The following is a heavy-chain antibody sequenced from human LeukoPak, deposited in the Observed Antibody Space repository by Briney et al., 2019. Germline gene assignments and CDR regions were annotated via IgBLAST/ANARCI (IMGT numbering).Heavy chain of an antibody. D-gene: IGHD2-21*01. CDR2: INHSGST. Sequence: SETLSLTCAVYGGSFSGYYWSWIRQPPGKGLEWIGEINHSGSTNYNPSLKSRVTISVDTSRNQFSLKLSSVTAADTAVYYCARVRWGSDYWGQGTLVTVSS. V-gene: IGHV4-34*01. CDR1: GGSFSGYY. J-gene: IGHJ4*02. CDR3: ARVRWGSDY.